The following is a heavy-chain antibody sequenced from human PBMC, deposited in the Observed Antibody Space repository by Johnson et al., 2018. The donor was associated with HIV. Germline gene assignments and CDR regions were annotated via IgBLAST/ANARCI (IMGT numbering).Heavy chain of an antibody. V-gene: IGHV3-30*19. CDR3: AKAFPTRGPFDI. CDR2: ISYDGSNK. J-gene: IGHJ3*02. D-gene: IGHD1-26*01. CDR1: GFTFSSYG. Sequence: QMQLVESGGGVVQPGRSLRLSCAASGFTFSSYGMHWVRQAPGKGLEWVAFISYDGSNKYYADSVKGRFTISRDNSRNTLYLQMNSLRAEDTTVYCCAKAFPTRGPFDIWCQGTMVTVSS.